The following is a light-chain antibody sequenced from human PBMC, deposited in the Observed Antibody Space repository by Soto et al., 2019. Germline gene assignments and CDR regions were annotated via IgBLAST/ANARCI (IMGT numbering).Light chain of an antibody. CDR2: DVS. CDR3: CSYSNSNDLV. V-gene: IGLV2-8*01. Sequence: QSALTQPPSASGSPGQSVTISCTGTSSDVGNYNSVSWYQQHPGKAPKLMIFDVSRRPSGVPHRFSGSKSGNTASLTVSGLXPEDEADYYCCSYSNSNDLVFGGGTKLTVL. J-gene: IGLJ3*02. CDR1: SSDVGNYNS.